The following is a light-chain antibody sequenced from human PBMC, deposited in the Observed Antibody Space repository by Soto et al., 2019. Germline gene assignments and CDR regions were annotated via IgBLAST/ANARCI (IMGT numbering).Light chain of an antibody. CDR2: EVS. V-gene: IGLV2-14*01. Sequence: QSALTQPASVSGSPGQSITISCTGTSADIGFYDYVSWYQQHPGKAPKLMIYEVSNRPSGVSNRFSGSKSGNTASLTISGLQAEDEADYYCSSYTSSSTRVVFGGGTKLTVL. CDR1: SADIGFYDY. J-gene: IGLJ2*01. CDR3: SSYTSSSTRVV.